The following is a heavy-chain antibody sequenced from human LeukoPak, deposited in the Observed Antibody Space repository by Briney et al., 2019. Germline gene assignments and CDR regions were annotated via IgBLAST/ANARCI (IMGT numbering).Heavy chain of an antibody. Sequence: QSGGSLRLSCAASGFTFSSYEMNWVRQAPGKGLEWVSYISSSGSTIYYADSVKDRFTISRDNAKNSLYLQMNSLRAEGTAVYYCARVIMGLSRYFDWLLYLGGMDVWGKGTTVTISS. CDR1: GFTFSSYE. J-gene: IGHJ6*04. CDR3: ARVIMGLSRYFDWLLYLGGMDV. CDR2: ISSSGSTI. V-gene: IGHV3-48*03. D-gene: IGHD3-9*01.